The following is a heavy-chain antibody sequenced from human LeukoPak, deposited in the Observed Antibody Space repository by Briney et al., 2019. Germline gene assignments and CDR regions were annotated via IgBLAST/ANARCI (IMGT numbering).Heavy chain of an antibody. CDR1: GGTFSSYA. D-gene: IGHD2-2*02. V-gene: IGHV1-18*01. J-gene: IGHJ3*02. CDR2: ISAYNGNT. Sequence: ASVKISCKASGGTFSSYAISWVRQAPGQGLEWMGWISAYNGNTNYAQKFQGRVTMTRDTSTSTAYMELRSLRSDDTAVYYCAKGYCSSTSRYTVPAFDIWGQGTMVTVSS. CDR3: AKGYCSSTSRYTVPAFDI.